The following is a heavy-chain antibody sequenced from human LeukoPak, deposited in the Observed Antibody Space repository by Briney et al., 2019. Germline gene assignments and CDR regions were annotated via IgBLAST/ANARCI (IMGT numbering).Heavy chain of an antibody. CDR1: GGPISNYY. CDR3: ARGHGYGSTPFDY. Sequence: SETLSLTCTVSGGPISNYYCNWLRQSVGKGLEWIGRIYTSGSTKYNPSLKSRVTMSVDTSNHQFSLKLSSVTAADTAVYYCARGHGYGSTPFDYWGQGTLVTVSS. CDR2: IYTSGST. J-gene: IGHJ4*02. V-gene: IGHV4-4*07. D-gene: IGHD3-22*01.